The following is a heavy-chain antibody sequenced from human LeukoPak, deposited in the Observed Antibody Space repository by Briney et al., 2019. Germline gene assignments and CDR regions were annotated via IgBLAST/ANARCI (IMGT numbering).Heavy chain of an antibody. CDR3: ARVVTPRYCTTTSCYWKGWFDP. CDR1: GGTLSRYA. CDR2: IIPIFGTA. J-gene: IGHJ5*02. V-gene: IGHV1-69*13. D-gene: IGHD2-2*01. Sequence: SVKVSCKTSGGTLSRYAISWGRQAPGQGLEWRGEIIPIFGTANYAQKFQGRVTITADESTDPDYMELSSLRSEDTAVYYCARVVTPRYCTTTSCYWKGWFDPWRQGPLVSVSS.